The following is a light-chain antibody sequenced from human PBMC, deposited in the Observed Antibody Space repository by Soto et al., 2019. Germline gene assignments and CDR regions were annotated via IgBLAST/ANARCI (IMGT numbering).Light chain of an antibody. CDR2: DAS. V-gene: IGKV3-11*01. CDR3: QQRSTWT. J-gene: IGKJ1*01. Sequence: EIVLTQSPATLSLTPGERATLSCRASQSVSSYLAWYQQKPGQAPRLLIYDASNRATGIPARFSGSGSGTDFTLTISSLEPEDFAVYYCQQRSTWTFGQRTKVDI. CDR1: QSVSSY.